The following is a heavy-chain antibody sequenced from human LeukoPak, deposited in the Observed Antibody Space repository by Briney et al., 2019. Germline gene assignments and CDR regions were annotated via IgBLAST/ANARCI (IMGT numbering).Heavy chain of an antibody. CDR3: ARAPNVIVVVPGDY. CDR1: GYTFTSYG. D-gene: IGHD2-2*01. CDR2: ISAYNDNT. J-gene: IGHJ4*02. Sequence: ASVKVSCKASGYTFTSYGISWVRQAPGQGLEWMGWISAYNDNTNYVQKLQGRVTMTTDTSTSTAYMELRSLRSDDTAVYYCARAPNVIVVVPGDYWGQGTLVTVSS. V-gene: IGHV1-18*01.